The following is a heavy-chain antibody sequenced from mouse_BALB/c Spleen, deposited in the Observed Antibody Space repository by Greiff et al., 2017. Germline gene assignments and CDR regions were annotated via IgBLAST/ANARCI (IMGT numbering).Heavy chain of an antibody. J-gene: IGHJ4*01. CDR1: GYTFTDYN. D-gene: IGHD1-1*01. CDR3: ARGDYYGSSPYYYAMDY. V-gene: IGHV1-18*01. CDR2: INPNNGGT. Sequence: VQLQQSGPELVKPGASVKIPCKASGYTFTDYNMDWVKQSHGKSLEWIGDINPNNGGTIYNQKFKGKATLTADKSSSTAYMQLSSLTSEDSAVYFCARGDYYGSSPYYYAMDYWGQGTSVTVSS.